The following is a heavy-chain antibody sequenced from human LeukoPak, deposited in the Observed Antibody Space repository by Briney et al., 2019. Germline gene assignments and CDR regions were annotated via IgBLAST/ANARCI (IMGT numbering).Heavy chain of an antibody. CDR3: ARVHYFDY. V-gene: IGHV4-34*01. J-gene: IGHJ4*02. CDR1: GGSFSGYH. Sequence: SETLSLTCAVYGGSFSGYHWSWIRQPPGKGLEWIGEINHSGSTNYNPSLKSRVTISVDTSKNQFSLKLSSVTAADTAVYYCARVHYFDYWGQGTLVTVSS. CDR2: INHSGST.